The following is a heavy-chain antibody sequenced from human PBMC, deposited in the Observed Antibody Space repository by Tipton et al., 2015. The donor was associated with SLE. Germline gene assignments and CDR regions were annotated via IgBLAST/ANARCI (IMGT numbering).Heavy chain of an antibody. J-gene: IGHJ4*02. CDR1: GGSLSGYY. D-gene: IGHD1-26*01. CDR3: AGHSRGRGGATPFDY. CDR2: INHSGST. V-gene: IGHV4-34*01. Sequence: TLSLTCAVYGGSLSGYYWSWIRQPPGKGLEWIGEINHSGSTNYNPSLKSRVTISVDTSKNQFSLKLSSVTAADTAVYYCAGHSRGRGGATPFDYWGQGTLVTVSS.